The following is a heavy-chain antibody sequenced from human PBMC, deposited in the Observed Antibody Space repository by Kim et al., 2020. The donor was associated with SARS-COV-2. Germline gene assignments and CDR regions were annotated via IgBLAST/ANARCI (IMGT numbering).Heavy chain of an antibody. V-gene: IGHV1-3*01. D-gene: IGHD3-10*01. CDR1: GYTFTSYA. Sequence: ASVKVSCKASGYTFTSYAMHWVRQAPGQRLEWMGWINAGNGNTKYSQKFQGRVTITRDTSASTAYMELSSLRSEDTAVYYCARDYYGSGSYLAVAEYYYYGMDVWGQGTTVTVSS. J-gene: IGHJ6*02. CDR2: INAGNGNT. CDR3: ARDYYGSGSYLAVAEYYYYGMDV.